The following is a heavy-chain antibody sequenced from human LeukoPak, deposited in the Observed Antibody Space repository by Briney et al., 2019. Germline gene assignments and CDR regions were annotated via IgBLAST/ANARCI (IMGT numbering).Heavy chain of an antibody. CDR2: VNPSGGST. CDR3: ARAKPGTRPDFDY. D-gene: IGHD1-26*01. CDR1: GGTFSSYA. J-gene: IGHJ4*02. V-gene: IGHV1-46*01. Sequence: ASVKVSCKASGGTFSSYAISWVRQAPGQGLEWMGIVNPSGGSTSYAQKFQGRVTMTRDTSTSTVYMELSSLRSEDTAVYYCARAKPGTRPDFDYWGQGTLVTVSS.